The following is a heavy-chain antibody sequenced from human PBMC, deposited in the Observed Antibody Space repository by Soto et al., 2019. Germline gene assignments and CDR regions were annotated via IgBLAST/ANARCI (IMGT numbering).Heavy chain of an antibody. CDR2: ISAYNGNT. CDR1: GYTFNSYG. CDR3: ARDVASAGTTWFDR. V-gene: IGHV1-18*01. J-gene: IGHJ5*02. D-gene: IGHD6-13*01. Sequence: ASVKLSCKASGYTFNSYGVSWVRQAPGQGLEWMGWISAYNGNTNYTQKFQGRVTMTTDTSTNTAYMDLRSLRSDDTAVYYCARDVASAGTTWFDRWGQGTLVTVSS.